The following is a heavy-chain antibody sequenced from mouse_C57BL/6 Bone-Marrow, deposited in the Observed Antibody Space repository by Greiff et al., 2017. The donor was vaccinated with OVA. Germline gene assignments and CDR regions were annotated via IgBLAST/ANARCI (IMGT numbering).Heavy chain of an antibody. D-gene: IGHD1-1*01. CDR2: IYPYNGVS. V-gene: IGHV1-31*01. Sequence: VHVKQSGPELVKPGASVKISCKASGYSFTGYYMHWVKQSHGNILDWIGYIYPYNGVSSYNQKFKGKATLTVDKSSSTAYMELRSLTSEDSAVYYCAREGVITTVVATNFDVWGTGTTVTVSS. CDR3: AREGVITTVVATNFDV. J-gene: IGHJ1*03. CDR1: GYSFTGYY.